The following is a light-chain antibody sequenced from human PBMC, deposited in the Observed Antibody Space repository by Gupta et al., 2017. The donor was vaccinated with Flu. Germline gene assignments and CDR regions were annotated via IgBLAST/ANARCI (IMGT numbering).Light chain of an antibody. CDR1: QSFTNNY. CDR2: GLS. Sequence: GRVAFSPGGATHLPCWATQSFTNNYVAWVRQKTGQPPRVLFVGLSIRVPDIPERFSGSVSGTDFTLTISRLEPEDSAMYYCQHYARSPPTFGGGTLLEIK. CDR3: QHYARSPPT. V-gene: IGKV3-20*01. J-gene: IGKJ4*01.